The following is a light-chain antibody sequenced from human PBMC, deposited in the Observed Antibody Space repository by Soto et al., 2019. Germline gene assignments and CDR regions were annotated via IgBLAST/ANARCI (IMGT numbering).Light chain of an antibody. CDR2: GAS. Sequence: EIVLTQSPGTLSLSPGERATLSCRASQSVSSSYLAWYQQKPGQAPRLLIYGASSRATGLPDRFSGSGSGTDFTLTISRLEPEDFAVYYCQQYGSSPLTFGQGTNVEIK. J-gene: IGKJ1*01. CDR1: QSVSSSY. CDR3: QQYGSSPLT. V-gene: IGKV3-20*01.